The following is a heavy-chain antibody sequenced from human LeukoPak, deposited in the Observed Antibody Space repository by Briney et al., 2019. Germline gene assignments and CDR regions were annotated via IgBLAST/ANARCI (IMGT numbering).Heavy chain of an antibody. V-gene: IGHV1-69*04. CDR3: AREITWELDFDY. CDR2: IIPILGIA. CDR1: GGTFSSCA. Sequence: SVKVSCKASGGTFSSCAISWVRQAPGQGLEWMGRIIPILGIANYAQKFQGRVTITADKSTSTAYMELSSLRSEDTAVYYCAREITWELDFDYWGQGTLVTVSS. D-gene: IGHD1-26*01. J-gene: IGHJ4*02.